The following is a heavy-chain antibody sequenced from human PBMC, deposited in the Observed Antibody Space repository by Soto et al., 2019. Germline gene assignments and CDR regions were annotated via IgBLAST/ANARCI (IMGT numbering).Heavy chain of an antibody. CDR1: GYTLTELS. CDR2: FDPEDGET. Sequence: RASVKVSCTVSGYTLTELSMHWVRQAPGKGLEWMGGFDPEDGETIYAQKFQGRVTMTEDTPTDTAYMELSSLRSEDTAVYYCALDGGIAVAGKNAFDSWGKGIMV. J-gene: IGHJ3*02. CDR3: ALDGGIAVAGKNAFDS. D-gene: IGHD6-19*01. V-gene: IGHV1-24*01.